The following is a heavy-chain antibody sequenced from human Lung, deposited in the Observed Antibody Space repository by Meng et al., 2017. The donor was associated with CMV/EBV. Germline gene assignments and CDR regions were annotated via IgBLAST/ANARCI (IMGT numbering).Heavy chain of an antibody. J-gene: IGHJ4*02. Sequence: ASXXVSCKASGYTFTAYYFHWVRQAPGQGLEWMGWIHPPRGDTNDAQQFQGRVTLTRDTSINTGYMELTRLTSDATAVYYCARDNNGGPDYWGQGTLVTVSS. V-gene: IGHV1-2*02. CDR2: IHPPRGDT. CDR1: GYTFTAYY. CDR3: ARDNNGGPDY. D-gene: IGHD7-27*01.